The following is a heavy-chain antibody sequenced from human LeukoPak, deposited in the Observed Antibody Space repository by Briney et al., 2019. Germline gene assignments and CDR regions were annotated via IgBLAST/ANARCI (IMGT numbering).Heavy chain of an antibody. V-gene: IGHV1-2*02. J-gene: IGHJ4*02. Sequence: GASVTVSCKSSGYTFTGYYMHWVRQAPGQGLEWMGWINPNSGGTNYAQKFQGRVTMTRDTSISTAYMELSRLRSDDTAVYYCARADDPGIAVAGIGYWGQGTLVTVSS. CDR2: INPNSGGT. CDR3: ARADDPGIAVAGIGY. D-gene: IGHD6-19*01. CDR1: GYTFTGYY.